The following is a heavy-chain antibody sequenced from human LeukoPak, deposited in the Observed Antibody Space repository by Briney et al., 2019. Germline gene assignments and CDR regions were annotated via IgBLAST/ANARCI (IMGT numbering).Heavy chain of an antibody. V-gene: IGHV3-48*01. J-gene: IGHJ3*02. Sequence: GGALRLSCAASGFTFSSYSMDWVRQAPGKGLEWVSYISSSSGTIYYADSLKGRFTISRDNAKNSLYLQMNSLRAEDTAVYYCAREWELDAFDIWGQGTMVTVSS. CDR2: ISSSSGTI. D-gene: IGHD1-26*01. CDR3: AREWELDAFDI. CDR1: GFTFSSYS.